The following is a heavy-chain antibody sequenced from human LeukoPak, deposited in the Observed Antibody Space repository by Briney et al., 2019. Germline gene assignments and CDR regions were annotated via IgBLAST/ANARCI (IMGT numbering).Heavy chain of an antibody. CDR2: FDPEDGET. D-gene: IGHD6-13*01. V-gene: IGHV1-24*01. CDR3: ARDRIAAAVLDH. J-gene: IGHJ4*02. CDR1: GYTLTELS. Sequence: ASVKVSCKVSGYTLTELSMHWVRQAPGKGLEWMGGFDPEDGETIYAQKFQGRVTMTEDTSTDTAYMELRSLRSDDTAVYFCARDRIAAAVLDHWGQGTLVTVSS.